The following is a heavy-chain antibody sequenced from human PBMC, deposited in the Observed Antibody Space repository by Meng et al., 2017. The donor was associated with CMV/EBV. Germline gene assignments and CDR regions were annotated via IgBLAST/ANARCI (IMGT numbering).Heavy chain of an antibody. CDR1: GYTFTGYY. CDR2: INPNSGGT. D-gene: IGHD6-6*01. CDR3: ARVREYSSSSEYDY. V-gene: IGHV1-2*02. Sequence: ASVKVSCKASGYTFTGYYMHWVRQAPGQGLEWMGWINPNSGGTNYVQKFQGRVTMTRDTSISTAYMELSRLRSDDTAVYYCARVREYSSSSEYDYWGQGTLVTVSS. J-gene: IGHJ4*02.